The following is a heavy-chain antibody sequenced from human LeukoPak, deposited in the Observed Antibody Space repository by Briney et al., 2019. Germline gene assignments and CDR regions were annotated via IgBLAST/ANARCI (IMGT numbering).Heavy chain of an antibody. CDR1: GFTFSSYS. CDR2: ISGGGTPV. D-gene: IGHD6-13*01. CDR3: ARDFRSSSWYIGDY. J-gene: IGHJ4*02. V-gene: IGHV3-48*01. Sequence: GGSLRLSCVASGFTFSSYSMNWVRLAPGKGLEWISYISGGGTPVYYADSVEGRFTVSRDNEKNSLYLQMNSLRADDTAVYYCARDFRSSSWYIGDYWGQGAQVTVSP.